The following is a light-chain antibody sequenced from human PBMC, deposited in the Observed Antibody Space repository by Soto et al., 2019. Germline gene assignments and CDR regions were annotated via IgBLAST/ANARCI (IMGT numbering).Light chain of an antibody. CDR3: QQSYTTPRT. CDR1: QSISTF. V-gene: IGKV1-39*01. Sequence: DIQMTQSPSSLSASVGDRVSVTCRASQSISTFLNWYQQRXXEAPKLLIYAASSLQSGVPSRFSGSGSGADFTLTIGSLQPEDFATYYCQQSYTTPRTFGQGTKVEVK. J-gene: IGKJ1*01. CDR2: AAS.